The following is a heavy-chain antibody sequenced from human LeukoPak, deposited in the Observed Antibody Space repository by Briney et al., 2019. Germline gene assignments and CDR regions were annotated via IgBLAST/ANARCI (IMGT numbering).Heavy chain of an antibody. D-gene: IGHD3-16*01. J-gene: IGHJ4*02. V-gene: IGHV4-34*01. Sequence: SETLSLTCAVYGGSFSGYYWSWIRQPPGKGLEWIGEINHSGSTNYNPSLKSRVTISVDTSKNQFSLKLSSVTAADTAVYYCARGLLNYLWGSPPAYYFDYWGQGTLVTVSS. CDR2: INHSGST. CDR1: GGSFSGYY. CDR3: ARGLLNYLWGSPPAYYFDY.